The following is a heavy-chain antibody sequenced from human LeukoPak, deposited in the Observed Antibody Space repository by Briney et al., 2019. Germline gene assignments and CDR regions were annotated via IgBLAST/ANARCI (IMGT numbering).Heavy chain of an antibody. V-gene: IGHV4-34*01. J-gene: IGHJ4*02. CDR2: INHSGST. CDR1: GGSFSGYY. Sequence: SETLSLTCAVYGGSFSGYYWSWIRQPPGKGLEWIGEINHSGSTNYNPSLKSRVTISVDTSKNQFSLKLSSVTAADTAVYYCATGGNRLRNSGLLDYWGQGTLVTVSS. CDR3: ATGGNRLRNSGLLDY. D-gene: IGHD4-23*01.